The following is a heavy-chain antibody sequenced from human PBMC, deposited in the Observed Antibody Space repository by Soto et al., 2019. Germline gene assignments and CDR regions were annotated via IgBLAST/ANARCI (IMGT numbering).Heavy chain of an antibody. D-gene: IGHD3-9*01. J-gene: IGHJ4*02. CDR3: AIDDAYYNILTAFYFDY. CDR2: ISGSGGST. CDR1: GFTFSSYA. Sequence: GGSLRLSCAASGFTFSSYAMSWVRQAPGKGLEWVSAISGSGGSTYYADSVKGRFTISRDNSKNTLYLQMHSLRAEDTAVYYCAIDDAYYNILTAFYFDYWGQGTLVTVSS. V-gene: IGHV3-23*01.